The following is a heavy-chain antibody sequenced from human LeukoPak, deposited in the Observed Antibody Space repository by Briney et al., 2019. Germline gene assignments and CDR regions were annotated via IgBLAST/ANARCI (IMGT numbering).Heavy chain of an antibody. CDR3: ARDRHCVNGVCHSPPGMDV. D-gene: IGHD2-8*01. CDR2: IWFDKNQ. J-gene: IGHJ6*02. V-gene: IGHV3-33*01. CDR1: GFILNDYG. Sequence: GRSLRLSCAASGFILNDYGMHWVHQAPGKGLEWVADIWFDKNQHFADSVKGRFAISRDNSKNTVYLQINSLRAEDTAVYYCARDRHCVNGVCHSPPGMDVWGQGTTVTVSS.